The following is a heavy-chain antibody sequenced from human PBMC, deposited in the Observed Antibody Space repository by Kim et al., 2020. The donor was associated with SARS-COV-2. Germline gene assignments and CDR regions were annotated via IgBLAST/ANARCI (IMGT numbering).Heavy chain of an antibody. CDR3: ARDSLDGDYITGVYYYGMDV. V-gene: IGHV4-31*02. J-gene: IGHJ6*02. Sequence: RVTISVDTSKNQFSLKLSSVTAADTAVYYCARDSLDGDYITGVYYYGMDVWGQGTTVTVSS. D-gene: IGHD4-17*01.